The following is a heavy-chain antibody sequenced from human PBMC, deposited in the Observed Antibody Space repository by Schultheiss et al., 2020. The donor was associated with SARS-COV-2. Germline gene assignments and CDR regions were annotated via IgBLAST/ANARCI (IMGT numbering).Heavy chain of an antibody. CDR3: ARESVAVAGLSFYYGMDV. CDR2: INPNSGGT. Sequence: ASVKVSCEASGYTFTAYYVHWVRQAPGQGLESMGRINPNSGGTNYAQKFQGRVTMTRDTSTSTVYMELSSLRSEDTAVYYCARESVAVAGLSFYYGMDVWGQGTTVTVSS. CDR1: GYTFTAYY. V-gene: IGHV1-2*06. J-gene: IGHJ6*02. D-gene: IGHD6-19*01.